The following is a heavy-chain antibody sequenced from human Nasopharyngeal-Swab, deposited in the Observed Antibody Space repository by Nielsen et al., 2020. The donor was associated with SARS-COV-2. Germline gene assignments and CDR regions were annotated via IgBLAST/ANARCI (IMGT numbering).Heavy chain of an antibody. CDR3: VADEDTVLMVLDY. CDR1: GFTFSSYA. D-gene: IGHD2-8*01. CDR2: ISSNGGST. V-gene: IGHV3-64D*06. J-gene: IGHJ4*02. Sequence: GESLKISCSASGFTFSSYAMHWVRQAPGKGLEYVSAISSNGGSTYYADSVKGRFTISRDNSKNTLYLQMSSLRAEDTAVYYCVADEDTVLMVLDYWGQGTLVTVSS.